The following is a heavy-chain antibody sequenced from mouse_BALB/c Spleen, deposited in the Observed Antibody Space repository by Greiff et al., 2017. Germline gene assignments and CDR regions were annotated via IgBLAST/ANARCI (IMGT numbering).Heavy chain of an antibody. V-gene: IGHV5-9-4*01. Sequence: EVHLVEPGGGLVKPGGSLKLSCAASGFTFSSYAMSWVRQSPEKRLEWVAEISSGGSYTYYPDTVTGRFTISRDNAKNTLYLEMSSLRSEDTAMYYCARSTGTSFDYWGQGTTLTVSS. CDR1: GFTFSSYA. D-gene: IGHD4-1*02. CDR3: ARSTGTSFDY. CDR2: ISSGGSYT. J-gene: IGHJ2*01.